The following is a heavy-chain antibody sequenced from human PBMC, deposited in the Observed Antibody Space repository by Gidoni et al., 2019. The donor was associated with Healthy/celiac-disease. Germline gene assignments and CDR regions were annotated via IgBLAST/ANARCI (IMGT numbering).Heavy chain of an antibody. Sequence: QVQLQQWGEGLLKPSETLSLTCAVYGGSFSGYYRSWIRQPQGKGLEWIGEINHSGSTNYNPSLKSRVTISVDTSKNQFSLKLSSVTAADTAVYYCARRKFYYGSGMRPVHDAFDIWGQGTMVTVSS. CDR2: INHSGST. D-gene: IGHD3-10*01. V-gene: IGHV4-34*01. J-gene: IGHJ3*02. CDR1: GGSFSGYY. CDR3: ARRKFYYGSGMRPVHDAFDI.